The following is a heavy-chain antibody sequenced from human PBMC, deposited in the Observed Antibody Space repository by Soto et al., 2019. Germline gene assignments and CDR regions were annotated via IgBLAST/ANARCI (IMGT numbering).Heavy chain of an antibody. CDR2: ISGSGGST. D-gene: IGHD2-2*01. CDR1: GFAFSSYA. Sequence: EVQLLESGGGLVQPGGSLRLSCAASGFAFSSYAMSWVRQAPGKGLEWVSAISGSGGSTYYADAVKGRFTISRDNSKNTLYLQMNSLRAEETAVYYCAKDLRYCSSTSCPGNWFDPWGQGTLVTVSS. J-gene: IGHJ5*02. CDR3: AKDLRYCSSTSCPGNWFDP. V-gene: IGHV3-23*01.